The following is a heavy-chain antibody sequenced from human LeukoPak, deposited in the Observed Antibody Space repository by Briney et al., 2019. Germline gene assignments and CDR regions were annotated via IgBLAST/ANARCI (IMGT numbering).Heavy chain of an antibody. CDR2: IKQDGSEK. CDR3: ARDSEAVAAGWFDP. D-gene: IGHD6-13*01. J-gene: IGHJ5*02. Sequence: GGSLRLSCAASGFTFSSYWMSWVRQAPGKGLEWVANIKQDGSEKYYVDSVKGRFTISRDNAKNSLYLQMNSLRAEDTAVYYCARDSEAVAAGWFDPWGQGTLVTVSS. CDR1: GFTFSSYW. V-gene: IGHV3-7*01.